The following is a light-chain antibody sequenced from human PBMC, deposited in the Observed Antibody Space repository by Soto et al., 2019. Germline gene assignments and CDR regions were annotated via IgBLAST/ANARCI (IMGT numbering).Light chain of an antibody. Sequence: EIVLTQSPATLSVSPGARATLSCRASQSISTNLAWYQQKPGQAPRLRIYGPSTRAPGIPARFSGSGSGTEFTLTISSLQSEDFAIYYCQQYNNWPPWTFGQGTKVEV. CDR2: GPS. J-gene: IGKJ1*01. CDR3: QQYNNWPPWT. V-gene: IGKV3-15*01. CDR1: QSISTN.